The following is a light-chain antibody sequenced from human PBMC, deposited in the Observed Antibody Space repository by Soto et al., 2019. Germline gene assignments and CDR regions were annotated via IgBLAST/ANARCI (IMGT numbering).Light chain of an antibody. CDR2: GAS. CDR1: QSVSNN. J-gene: IGKJ1*01. CDR3: QQYNNWWT. Sequence: EIVMTQSPATLSVSPGERATLSCRASQSVSNNLAWYQKKPGQAPRLLIYGASTRATGITARFSGSGSGTEFTLTISSRQSEDFAFYCWQQYNNWWTFGQGTRVDIK. V-gene: IGKV3-15*01.